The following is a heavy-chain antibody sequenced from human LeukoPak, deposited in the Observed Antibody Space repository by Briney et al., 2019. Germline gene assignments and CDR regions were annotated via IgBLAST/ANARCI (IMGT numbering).Heavy chain of an antibody. D-gene: IGHD3-9*01. Sequence: SETLSLTCTVSGVSISSSSYHWGWIRQPPGKGREWIASIYYSGSTYYSPSLKSRVTISVDTSRNQFSLKMSSVIAADTAVYYCASLLTYFDYWGQGTLVTVSS. CDR3: ASLLTYFDY. CDR1: GVSISSSSYH. J-gene: IGHJ4*02. CDR2: IYYSGST. V-gene: IGHV4-39*01.